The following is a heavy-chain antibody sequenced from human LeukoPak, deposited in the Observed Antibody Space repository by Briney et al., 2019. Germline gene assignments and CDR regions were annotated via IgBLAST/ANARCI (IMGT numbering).Heavy chain of an antibody. D-gene: IGHD3-10*01. Sequence: GGSLRLSCAASGFIVNSNYMSGVRQAPGKGLEWVSIIYSGGSTYYADSVKGRFTISRDNSKNTVYLQMNSLRAEDTAVYYCARGVTYYYGSGGYFDYWGQGTLVAVSS. J-gene: IGHJ4*02. CDR2: IYSGGST. CDR3: ARGVTYYYGSGGYFDY. CDR1: GFIVNSNY. V-gene: IGHV3-53*01.